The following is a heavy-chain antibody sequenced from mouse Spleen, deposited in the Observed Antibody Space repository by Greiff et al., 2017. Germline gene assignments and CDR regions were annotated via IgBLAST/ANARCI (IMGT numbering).Heavy chain of an antibody. CDR1: GYTFTRYW. J-gene: IGHJ2*01. Sequence: QVQLQQPGAELVKPGASVKLACMASGYTFTRYWMHWMKQRPGRGLEWIGRIDPTNDNTKYNEKFKSKATLTVDKPSSTAYMQLSSLTSEDSAVYYCARWGDYVDFDYWGQGTTLTVSS. CDR3: ARWGDYVDFDY. V-gene: IGHV1-72*01. D-gene: IGHD1-1*01. CDR2: IDPTNDNT.